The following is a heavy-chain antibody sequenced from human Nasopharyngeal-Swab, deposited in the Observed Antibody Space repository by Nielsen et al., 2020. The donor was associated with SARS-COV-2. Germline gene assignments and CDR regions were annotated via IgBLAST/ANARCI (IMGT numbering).Heavy chain of an antibody. CDR3: AKDLASGGSSSWTGFFYYYYGMDV. J-gene: IGHJ6*02. D-gene: IGHD6-13*01. CDR2: ISGSGGST. V-gene: IGHV3-23*01. CDR1: GFTFSSHA. Sequence: GESLKISCAASGFTFSSHAMSWVRQAPGKGLEWVSAISGSGGSTYYADSVKGRFTISRDNSKNTLYLQMNSLRAEDTAVYYCAKDLASGGSSSWTGFFYYYYGMDVWGQGTTVTVSS.